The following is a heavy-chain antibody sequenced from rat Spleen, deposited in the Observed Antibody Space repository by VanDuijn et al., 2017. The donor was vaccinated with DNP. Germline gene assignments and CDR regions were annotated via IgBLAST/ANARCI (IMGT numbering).Heavy chain of an antibody. D-gene: IGHD1-5*01. CDR3: ATLGGN. Sequence: EVQLVESGGGLVQPGRSLKLSCAASGFTFSDYYMAWVRQVPTKGLEWVATISYDGSSTYYRDSVKGRFTISRDNAKSTLYLQMDSLRSEDTATYYCATLGGNWGQGVMVTVSS. CDR2: ISYDGSST. CDR1: GFTFSDYY. J-gene: IGHJ2*01. V-gene: IGHV5-7*01.